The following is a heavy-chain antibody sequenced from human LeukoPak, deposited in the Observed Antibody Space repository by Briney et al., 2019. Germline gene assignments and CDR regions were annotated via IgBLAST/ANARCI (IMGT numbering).Heavy chain of an antibody. D-gene: IGHD6-6*01. CDR1: GYTFTSNY. J-gene: IGHJ6*03. CDR3: ASFSGGSSSSKAMYYYYYYYMDV. V-gene: IGHV1-46*01. CDR2: ISPSGGST. Sequence: GASVKVSCKAFGYTFTSNYMHWVRQAPGQGPEWMGVISPSGGSTTYAQKFQGRVTMTRDTSISTAYMELSRLRSDDTAVYYCASFSGGSSSSKAMYYYYYYYMDVWGKGTTVTVSS.